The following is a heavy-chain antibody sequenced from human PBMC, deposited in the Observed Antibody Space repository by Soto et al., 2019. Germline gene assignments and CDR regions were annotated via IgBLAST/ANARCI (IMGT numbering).Heavy chain of an antibody. Sequence: QLQLQESGPGLVKPSETLSLTCTVSGGSISSSSYYWGWIRQPPGKGLEWIGSIYYSGSTYYNPSLKSRVTISVDTSKNQFSLKLSSVTAADTAVYYCASLGYFDWLLSVGGFDYWGQGTLVTVSS. J-gene: IGHJ4*02. D-gene: IGHD3-9*01. CDR3: ASLGYFDWLLSVGGFDY. CDR2: IYYSGST. CDR1: GGSISSSSYY. V-gene: IGHV4-39*01.